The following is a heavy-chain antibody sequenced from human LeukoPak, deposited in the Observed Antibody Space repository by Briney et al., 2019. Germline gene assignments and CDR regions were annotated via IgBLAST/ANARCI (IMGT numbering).Heavy chain of an antibody. Sequence: SETLSLTCTVSGGSISSYYWSWIRQPPGRGLEWIGYIYYSGSTNYNPSLKSRVTISVDTSKNQFSLKLSSVTAADTAVYYCARDLSGYALIGDYYYYGMDAWGQGTTVTVSS. CDR2: IYYSGST. CDR1: GGSISSYY. CDR3: ARDLSGYALIGDYYYYGMDA. D-gene: IGHD5-12*01. V-gene: IGHV4-59*01. J-gene: IGHJ6*02.